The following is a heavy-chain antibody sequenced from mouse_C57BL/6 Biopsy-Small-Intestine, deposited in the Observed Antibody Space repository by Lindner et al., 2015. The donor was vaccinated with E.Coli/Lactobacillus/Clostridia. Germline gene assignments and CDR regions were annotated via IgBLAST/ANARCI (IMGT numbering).Heavy chain of an antibody. CDR3: TLAYDAMDY. CDR1: GFNIKDYY. Sequence: VQLQESGAELVKPGASVKLSCTASGFNIKDYYMHWVKQRTEQGLEWIGRIDPEDGDTQYAPKFQGKATLTTDTSSNTAYLHLSRLTSEDTAVYYCTLAYDAMDYWGQGTSVTVSS. CDR2: IDPEDGDT. V-gene: IGHV14-2*01. J-gene: IGHJ4*01.